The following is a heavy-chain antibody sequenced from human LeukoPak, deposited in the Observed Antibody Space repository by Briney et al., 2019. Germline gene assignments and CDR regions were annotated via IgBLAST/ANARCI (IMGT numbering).Heavy chain of an antibody. J-gene: IGHJ5*02. CDR1: GGSISSHY. CDR3: ARGDGDYVSWFDP. D-gene: IGHD4-17*01. CDR2: IYYSGTT. V-gene: IGHV4-59*11. Sequence: SETLSLTCTVSGGSISSHYWSWIRQPPGKGLEWVGYIYYSGTTNYNPSLKSRVTISVDTSKNQFSLKLSSVTAADTAVYYCARGDGDYVSWFDPWGQGTLVTVSS.